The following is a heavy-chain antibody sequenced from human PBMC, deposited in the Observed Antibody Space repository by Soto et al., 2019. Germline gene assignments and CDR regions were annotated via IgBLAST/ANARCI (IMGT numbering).Heavy chain of an antibody. D-gene: IGHD6-19*01. CDR2: INTDNGNT. V-gene: IGHV1-3*04. CDR1: GYTFTSCA. Sequence: QVQMVQSGAEVKKPGASVKVSCKASGYTFTSCAIHWVRQAPGQRPEWMGWINTDNGNTKYSQRFQGRVTITRDTSANTAYVELTNLRSEDTAIYYCARDRAVDWYFDLWGRGTLVTVSS. CDR3: ARDRAVDWYFDL. J-gene: IGHJ2*01.